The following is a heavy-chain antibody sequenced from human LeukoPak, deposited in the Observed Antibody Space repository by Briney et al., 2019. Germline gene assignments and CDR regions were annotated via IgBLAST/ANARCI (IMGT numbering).Heavy chain of an antibody. Sequence: GGAVGLSCAASGFTGRSNDMRWVHPAQGKGLERVSIIYSGGSTYYADSVKGRFTISRDTSKNTLYLQMNSLRAEDTAVYYCAREVGATRGLDPWGQGTLVTVSS. V-gene: IGHV3-53*01. CDR1: GFTGRSND. D-gene: IGHD1-26*01. CDR3: AREVGATRGLDP. CDR2: IYSGGST. J-gene: IGHJ5*02.